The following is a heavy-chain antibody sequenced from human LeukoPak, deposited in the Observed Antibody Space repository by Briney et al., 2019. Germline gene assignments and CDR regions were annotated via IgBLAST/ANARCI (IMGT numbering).Heavy chain of an antibody. Sequence: GESLKISCKGSGYSFTSYWIGWVRQMPGKGLEWMGIIYPGDSDTRYSPSFQGQVTISADKSISTAYLQWSSLKASDTAMQYCARCAYDILTGYYKWFDYWGHGTLVTVSS. J-gene: IGHJ4*01. CDR2: IYPGDSDT. CDR1: GYSFTSYW. CDR3: ARCAYDILTGYYKWFDY. V-gene: IGHV5-51*01. D-gene: IGHD3-9*01.